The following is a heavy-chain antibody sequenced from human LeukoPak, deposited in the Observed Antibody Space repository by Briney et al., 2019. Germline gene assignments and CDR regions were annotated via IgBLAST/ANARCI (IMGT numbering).Heavy chain of an antibody. CDR1: GYTFTGYY. CDR2: INPNSGGT. V-gene: IGHV1-2*06. Sequence: ASVKVSCTASGYTFTGYYMHWVRQAPGQGLEWMGRINPNSGGTNYAQKFQGRVTMTRDTSISTAYMELSRLRSDDTAVYYCAREGYSSSDRPGYYYYNGMDVWGQGTTVTVSS. D-gene: IGHD6-6*01. J-gene: IGHJ6*02. CDR3: AREGYSSSDRPGYYYYNGMDV.